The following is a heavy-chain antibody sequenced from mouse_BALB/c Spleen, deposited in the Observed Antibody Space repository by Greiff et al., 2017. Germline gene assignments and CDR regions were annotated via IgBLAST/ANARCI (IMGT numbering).Heavy chain of an antibody. CDR3: ARSLTGGYAMDY. CDR1: GDSITSGY. Sequence: EVKLEESGPSLVKPSQTLSLTCSVTGDSITSGYWNWIRKFPGNKLEYMGYISYSGSTYYNPSLKSRISITRDTSKNQYYLQLNSVTTEDTATYYCARSLTGGYAMDYWGQGTSVTVSS. CDR2: ISYSGST. J-gene: IGHJ4*01. D-gene: IGHD4-1*01. V-gene: IGHV3-8*02.